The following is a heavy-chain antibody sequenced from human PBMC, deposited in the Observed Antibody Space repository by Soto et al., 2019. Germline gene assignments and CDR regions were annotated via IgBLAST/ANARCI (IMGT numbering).Heavy chain of an antibody. V-gene: IGHV3-53*04. D-gene: IGHD3-10*01. Sequence: EVQLVESGGGLVQPGGSLRLSCAASGFTVSSNYMSWVRQAPGKGLEWVSVIYSGGSTYYADSVKGRFTISRHNSKNTLYLQMNSLRAEDTAVYYCARDDYYGSVMESSEYYYYGMDVWGQGTTVTVSS. CDR2: IYSGGST. CDR3: ARDDYYGSVMESSEYYYYGMDV. CDR1: GFTVSSNY. J-gene: IGHJ6*01.